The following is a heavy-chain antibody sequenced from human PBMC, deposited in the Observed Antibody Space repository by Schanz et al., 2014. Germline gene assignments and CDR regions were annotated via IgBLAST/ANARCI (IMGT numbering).Heavy chain of an antibody. Sequence: QVQLQESGPGLVKPSQTLSLTCTVSGGSVSSGGDYWSWIRQHPGKGLEWIGFISYSGSTYYNPSLKSRFPISLTPPNTHFPLTLPSLTAADTAVYYCARDTTWRLDLWGRGTLXTVSS. CDR2: ISYSGST. J-gene: IGHJ2*01. CDR3: ARDTTWRLDL. V-gene: IGHV4-31*03. D-gene: IGHD1-1*01. CDR1: GGSVSSGGDY.